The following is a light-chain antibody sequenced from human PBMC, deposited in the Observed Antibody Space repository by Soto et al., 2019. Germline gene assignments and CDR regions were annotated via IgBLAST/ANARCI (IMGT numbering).Light chain of an antibody. V-gene: IGKV3-20*01. J-gene: IGKJ1*01. CDR1: QSVSSTF. CDR3: GQFVSAPPRT. Sequence: ELVLTQSPGSLSLSPGERATLSCRASQSVSSTFLAWYRQKPRQTPRLLIFGGSNRATGIPDRFSGSGSGTDFTLTITRLEPEDFAVYYCGQFVSAPPRTFGQGTKVDIK. CDR2: GGS.